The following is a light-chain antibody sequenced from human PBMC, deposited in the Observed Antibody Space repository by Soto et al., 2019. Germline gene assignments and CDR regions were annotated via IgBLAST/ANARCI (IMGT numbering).Light chain of an antibody. Sequence: DIQMTQSPSTLSASVGDRVTITCRASQSNSSWLAWYQQKPGKAPKLLIYTASSLESGVPSRFSGSGSGTEFTLTISSLQPDDFATYYCQEYNSHSRYTFGQGTKLEIK. CDR1: QSNSSW. J-gene: IGKJ2*01. CDR3: QEYNSHSRYT. CDR2: TAS. V-gene: IGKV1-5*03.